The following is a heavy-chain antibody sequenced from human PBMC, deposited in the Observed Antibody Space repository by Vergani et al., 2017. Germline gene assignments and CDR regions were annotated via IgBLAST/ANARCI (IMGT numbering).Heavy chain of an antibody. D-gene: IGHD4-17*01. Sequence: EVQLVQSGAEVKKPGATMKISCKVSGYTFSDHYMHWVKQAPGKGLEWMGLVDPEDGETIYAEKFKGRVTIAADTATDTAHLELSSLRSADTAVYYCATPQTVTTGGMEVWGQGTTVSVSS. J-gene: IGHJ6*02. CDR1: GYTFSDHY. V-gene: IGHV1-69-2*01. CDR2: VDPEDGET. CDR3: ATPQTVTTGGMEV.